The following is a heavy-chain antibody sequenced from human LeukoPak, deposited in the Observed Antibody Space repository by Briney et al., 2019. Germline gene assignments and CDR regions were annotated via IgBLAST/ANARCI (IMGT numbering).Heavy chain of an antibody. CDR2: IYYSGST. D-gene: IGHD3-10*01. Sequence: KSSETLSLTCTVSGGSISSYYWSWIRQPPGKGLEWIGYIYYSGSTNYNPSLKSRVTISVDTSKNQFSLKLSSVTAADTAVYYCARHEVRGIESWFDPWGQGTLVTVSS. V-gene: IGHV4-59*08. CDR3: ARHEVRGIESWFDP. J-gene: IGHJ5*02. CDR1: GGSISSYY.